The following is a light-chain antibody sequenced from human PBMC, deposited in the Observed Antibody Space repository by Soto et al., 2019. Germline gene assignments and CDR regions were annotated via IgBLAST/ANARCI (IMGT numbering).Light chain of an antibody. CDR3: QQYGSSPVIT. CDR1: QSVSSSY. V-gene: IGKV3-20*01. J-gene: IGKJ5*01. CDR2: GAS. Sequence: EIVLTQSPGTLSLSPGERATLSCRASQSVSSSYLAWYQQKPGQAPRLLIYGASSRATGIPDRFSGSGSGTDSTLTISRLEPEDFAVYYCQQYGSSPVITFGQGTRLEIK.